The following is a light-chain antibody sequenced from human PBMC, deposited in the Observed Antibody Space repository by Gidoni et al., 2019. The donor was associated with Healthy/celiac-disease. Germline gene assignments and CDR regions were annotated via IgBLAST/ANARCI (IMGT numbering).Light chain of an antibody. CDR2: EDN. CDR3: QSYRV. CDR1: SGSIASNY. V-gene: IGLV6-57*01. Sequence: NFMLTQPHSVSESPGKTVTISCPRSSGSIASNYVQWYQQRPGSSPTTVIYEDNQRPSGVPDRFSGSIDSSSNSASLTISGLKTEDEADYYCQSYRVFGGGTKLTVL. J-gene: IGLJ3*02.